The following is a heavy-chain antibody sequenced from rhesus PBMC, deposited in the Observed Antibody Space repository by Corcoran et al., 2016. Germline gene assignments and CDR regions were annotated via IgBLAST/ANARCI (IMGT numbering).Heavy chain of an antibody. CDR2: ISSDGSNK. CDR3: TRFDY. J-gene: IGHJ4*01. Sequence: EVKLVESGGGLVQPGGALRLSWAASGFSFSLFGFHWVRQAPGKGLEWVAVISSDGSNKNHADSVRDRFTVSRDNSKNVLYLQMSTLKLEDTAVYYCTRFDYWGQGVLVTVSS. CDR1: GFSFSLFG. V-gene: IGHV3-54*02.